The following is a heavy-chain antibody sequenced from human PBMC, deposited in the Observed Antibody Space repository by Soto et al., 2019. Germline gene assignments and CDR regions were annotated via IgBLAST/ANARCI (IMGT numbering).Heavy chain of an antibody. J-gene: IGHJ3*02. Sequence: QVQLVQSGAEVKKPGSSVKVSCKASGGTFSSYTISWVRQAPGQGLEWMGRIIPILGIANYAQKFQGRVTITADKSASADYMELSSLRSKDTAVYYCARSQYYYGSGSYYNRDAFDIWGQGTMVTVSS. CDR3: ARSQYYYGSGSYYNRDAFDI. CDR1: GGTFSSYT. CDR2: IIPILGIA. V-gene: IGHV1-69*02. D-gene: IGHD3-10*01.